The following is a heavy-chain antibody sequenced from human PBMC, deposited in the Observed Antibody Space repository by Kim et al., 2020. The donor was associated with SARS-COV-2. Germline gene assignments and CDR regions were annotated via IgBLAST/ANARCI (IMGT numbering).Heavy chain of an antibody. D-gene: IGHD3-10*01. V-gene: IGHV3-23*01. CDR3: AKGAGGSGSLALMDV. J-gene: IGHJ6*02. Sequence: DAVKGRFTISRDNSKKTLYLQMNSLRAEDTAVYYCAKGAGGSGSLALMDVWGQGTTVTVSS.